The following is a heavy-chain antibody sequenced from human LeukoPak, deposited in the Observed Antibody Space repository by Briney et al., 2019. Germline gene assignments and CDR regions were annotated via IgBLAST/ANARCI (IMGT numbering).Heavy chain of an antibody. CDR1: GFTFSSYW. J-gene: IGHJ6*03. CDR2: INWNGGST. CDR3: ARGVSHYSNYYYYYYMDV. Sequence: GGSLRLSCAASGFTFSSYWMNWVRQAPGKGLEWVSGINWNGGSTGYADSMKGRVTISRDNAKNSLYLQMNSLRAEDTALYYCARGVSHYSNYYYYYYMDVWGKGTTVTVSS. V-gene: IGHV3-20*04. D-gene: IGHD4-11*01.